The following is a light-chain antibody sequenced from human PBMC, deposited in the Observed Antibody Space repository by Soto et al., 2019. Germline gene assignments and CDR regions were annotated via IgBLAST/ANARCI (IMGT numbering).Light chain of an antibody. V-gene: IGLV2-14*01. CDR2: EVS. J-gene: IGLJ1*01. CDR1: SSDIGDFYF. Sequence: QSALTQPASVSGSPGQSITISCTAASSDIGDFYFVSWYQHHPGKAPQLIIYEVSNRPSGVSHRFSASASGSTASLTISGLQAEDEAEYYCGSYTDTTYVLGTGTKVTVL. CDR3: GSYTDTTYV.